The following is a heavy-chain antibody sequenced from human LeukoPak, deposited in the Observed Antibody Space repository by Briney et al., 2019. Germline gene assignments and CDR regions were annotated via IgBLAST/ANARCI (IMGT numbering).Heavy chain of an antibody. CDR3: ARDPVMTMVAPDY. J-gene: IGHJ4*02. Sequence: PGRSLRLSCAASGFTFSSYGIHWVRQAPGKGLEWVAVIWYDGSNKYYADSVKGRFTISRDNAKNSLYLQMNSLRAEDTAVYYCARDPVMTMVAPDYWGQGTLVTVSS. CDR2: IWYDGSNK. D-gene: IGHD4/OR15-4a*01. V-gene: IGHV3-33*01. CDR1: GFTFSSYG.